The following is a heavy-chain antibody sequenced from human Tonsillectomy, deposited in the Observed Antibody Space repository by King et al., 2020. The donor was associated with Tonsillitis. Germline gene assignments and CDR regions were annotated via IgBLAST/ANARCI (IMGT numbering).Heavy chain of an antibody. J-gene: IGHJ4*02. CDR3: ASYYDSSGSSGFDY. V-gene: IGHV3-7*01. CDR2: MKQDGSEE. CDR1: GFTFRTYW. Sequence: VQLVESGGGLVQPGGSLRLSCSAYGFTFRTYWMTWVRQAPGKGLEWWANMKQDGSEEYSLDSVKGRFTISGDNAKNSLYLQMNSLRAEDTAVYYCASYYDSSGSSGFDYWGQGTLVTVSS. D-gene: IGHD3-22*01.